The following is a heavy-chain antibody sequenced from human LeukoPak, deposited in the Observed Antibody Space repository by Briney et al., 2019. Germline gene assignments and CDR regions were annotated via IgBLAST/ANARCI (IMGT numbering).Heavy chain of an antibody. J-gene: IGHJ4*02. CDR1: GGSISTYY. CDR3: ARSLGRGYSGYDAILDY. D-gene: IGHD5-12*01. CDR2: IHNSGNT. Sequence: PSETLSLTCTVSGGSISTYYWSWIRQPPGKGLEWIGYIHNSGNTNYNPSLKSRVTISVDTSKNHFSLKLSSVTAADTAVYYCARSLGRGYSGYDAILDYWGQGNLVTVSS. V-gene: IGHV4-59*01.